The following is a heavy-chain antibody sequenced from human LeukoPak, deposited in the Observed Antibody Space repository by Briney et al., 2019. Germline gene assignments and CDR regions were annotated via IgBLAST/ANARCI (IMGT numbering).Heavy chain of an antibody. CDR2: IYTSGST. D-gene: IGHD3-22*01. Sequence: SQTLSLTCTVSGGSISSGSYYWSWIRQPAGKGLEWIGRIYTSGSTNYNPSLESRVTISVDTSKNQFSLKLSSVTAADTAVYYCARETYDSSGLDYWGQGTLVTVSS. CDR1: GGSISSGSYY. J-gene: IGHJ4*02. CDR3: ARETYDSSGLDY. V-gene: IGHV4-61*02.